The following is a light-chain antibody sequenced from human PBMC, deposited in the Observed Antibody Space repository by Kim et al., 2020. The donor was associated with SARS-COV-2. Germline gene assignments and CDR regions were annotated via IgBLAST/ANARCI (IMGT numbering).Light chain of an antibody. J-gene: IGKJ2*01. Sequence: EIMMTQSPATLSVSPGERATLSCRASQSISTYLAWYQQKPGQAPRLLIYGASTRATGVPARFSASGSGTEFTLTISSLQSEDFAVYYCHQYNDWPPGDTFGQGTKLEI. CDR1: QSISTY. V-gene: IGKV3-15*01. CDR3: HQYNDWPPGDT. CDR2: GAS.